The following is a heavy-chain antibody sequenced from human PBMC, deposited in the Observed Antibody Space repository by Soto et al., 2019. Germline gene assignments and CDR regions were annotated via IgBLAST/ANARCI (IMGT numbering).Heavy chain of an antibody. CDR2: IKQDGSEK. J-gene: IGHJ3*02. V-gene: IGHV3-7*03. CDR1: GFTFSSYW. Sequence: GGSLRLSCAASGFTFSSYWMSWVRQAPGKGLEWVANIKQDGSEKYYVDSVKGRFTISRDNAKNSLYLQMNSLRAEDTAVYYCARSVESGITIFGVVNDAFDIWGQGTMVTVSS. D-gene: IGHD3-3*01. CDR3: ARSVESGITIFGVVNDAFDI.